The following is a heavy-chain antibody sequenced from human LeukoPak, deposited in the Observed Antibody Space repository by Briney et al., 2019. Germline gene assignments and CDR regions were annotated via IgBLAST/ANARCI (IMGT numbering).Heavy chain of an antibody. CDR3: ARGDTIFGPFDY. CDR1: GFAVSSNY. V-gene: IGHV3-53*01. CDR2: IYSGGST. D-gene: IGHD3-3*01. Sequence: GGSLRLSCAASGFAVSSNYMSWVRQAPGKGLEWVSVIYSGGSTYYADSVKGRFTISRDNSKNTLYLQMNSLRAEDTAVYYCARGDTIFGPFDYWGQGTLVTVSS. J-gene: IGHJ4*02.